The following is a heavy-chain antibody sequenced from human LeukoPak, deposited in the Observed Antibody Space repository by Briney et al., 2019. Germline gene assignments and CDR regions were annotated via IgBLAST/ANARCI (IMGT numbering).Heavy chain of an antibody. V-gene: IGHV3-30*01. Sequence: PGGSLRLSCAASGFIFSSYAMHWVRQAPGKGLEWVAVISYDGSNKYYADSVKGRFTIYRDNSKNPLYLQMNSLREEDTSVYYCARGAIALALVDYWGQGTLLTVPS. CDR1: GFIFSSYA. CDR2: ISYDGSNK. J-gene: IGHJ4*02. CDR3: ARGAIALALVDY.